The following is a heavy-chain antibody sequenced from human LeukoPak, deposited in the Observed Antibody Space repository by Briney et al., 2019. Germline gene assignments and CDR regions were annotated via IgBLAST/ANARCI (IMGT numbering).Heavy chain of an antibody. CDR3: ARSFYGDYGGGGFDY. D-gene: IGHD4-17*01. V-gene: IGHV4-38-2*02. CDR1: GYSISSGFY. Sequence: SETLSLTCTVSGYSISSGFYWGWIRQPPGKGLEWIGSISHRGSTYYNPSLKSRVAISVGTSKNQFSLNLSSVTAADTAVYYCARSFYGDYGGGGFDYWGQGTLVTVSS. J-gene: IGHJ4*02. CDR2: ISHRGST.